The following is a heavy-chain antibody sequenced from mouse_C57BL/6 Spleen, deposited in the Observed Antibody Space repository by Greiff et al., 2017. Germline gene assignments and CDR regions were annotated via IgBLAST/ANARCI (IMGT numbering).Heavy chain of an antibody. CDR1: GYTFTDYY. Sequence: EVQLQQSGPELVKPGASVKISCKASGYTFTDYYMNWVKQSHGKSLEWIGDINPNNGGTSYNQKFKGKATLTVDKSSSTAYMELRSLTSEDSAVYYCARSHDYDGYYYAMDYWGQGTSVTVSS. CDR3: ARSHDYDGYYYAMDY. V-gene: IGHV1-26*01. CDR2: INPNNGGT. D-gene: IGHD2-4*01. J-gene: IGHJ4*01.